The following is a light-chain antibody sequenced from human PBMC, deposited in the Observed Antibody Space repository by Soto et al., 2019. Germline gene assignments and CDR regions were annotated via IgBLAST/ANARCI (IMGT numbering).Light chain of an antibody. CDR3: QQSYSLPLT. V-gene: IGKV1-39*01. Sequence: DIQMTQSPSSLSASVGERVAISCRSSQSVSDYLNWYQQKPGKALKLVIYGASNLQSGVPPRFSGSGSGSEFTLTISGLQPDDFSIYFCQQSYSLPLTFGPGTKVDV. CDR1: QSVSDY. CDR2: GAS. J-gene: IGKJ3*01.